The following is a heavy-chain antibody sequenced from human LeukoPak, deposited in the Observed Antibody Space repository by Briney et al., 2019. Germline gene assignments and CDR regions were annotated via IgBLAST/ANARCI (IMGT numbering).Heavy chain of an antibody. Sequence: SETLSLTCTVSGGSISSGGYYWSWIRQHPGKGLDWIGYIYYSGSTYYNPSLKSRVTISVDTSKNKFSLKLSSVTAADTAVYYCARGASGAAAFYYFDYWGQGTLVTVSS. J-gene: IGHJ4*02. CDR1: GGSISSGGYY. V-gene: IGHV4-31*03. CDR2: IYYSGST. CDR3: ARGASGAAAFYYFDY. D-gene: IGHD6-13*01.